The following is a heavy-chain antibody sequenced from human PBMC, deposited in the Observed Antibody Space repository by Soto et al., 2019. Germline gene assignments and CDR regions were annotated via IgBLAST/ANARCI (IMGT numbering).Heavy chain of an antibody. CDR2: IWYDGSNK. Sequence: GGSLRLSCAASGFTFSSYGMHWVRQAPGKGLEWVAVIWYDGSNKYYADSVKGRFTISRDNSKNTLYLQMNSLRAEDTAVYYCARYSAKAVAGTAHPLDYWGQGTLVTVSS. V-gene: IGHV3-33*01. CDR3: ARYSAKAVAGTAHPLDY. J-gene: IGHJ4*02. D-gene: IGHD6-19*01. CDR1: GFTFSSYG.